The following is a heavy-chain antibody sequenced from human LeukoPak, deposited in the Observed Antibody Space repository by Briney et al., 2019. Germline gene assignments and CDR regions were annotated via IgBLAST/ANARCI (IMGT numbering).Heavy chain of an antibody. CDR3: AREATGKGYSYGKTFDY. CDR1: GGSFSGYY. Sequence: PSETLSLTCAVYGGSFSGYYWSWIRQPPGKGLEWIGEINHSGSTNYNPSLKSRVTISVDTSKNQFSLKLSSVTAADTAVYYCAREATGKGYSYGKTFDYWGQGTLVTVSS. V-gene: IGHV4-34*01. D-gene: IGHD5-18*01. CDR2: INHSGST. J-gene: IGHJ4*02.